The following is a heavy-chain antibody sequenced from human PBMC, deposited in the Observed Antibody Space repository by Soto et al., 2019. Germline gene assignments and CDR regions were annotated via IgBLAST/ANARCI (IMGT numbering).Heavy chain of an antibody. CDR3: ARGGGVYSGYDSGSYYYGMDV. V-gene: IGHV1-69*01. Sequence: QVQLVQSGAKVKKPGSSVKVSCKASGGTFSSYAISWVRQAPGQGLEWMGGIIPIFGTANYAQKFQGRVTITADESTSTAYMELSSLRSEDTAVYYCARGGGVYSGYDSGSYYYGMDVWGQGTTVTVSS. CDR2: IIPIFGTA. J-gene: IGHJ6*02. CDR1: GGTFSSYA. D-gene: IGHD5-12*01.